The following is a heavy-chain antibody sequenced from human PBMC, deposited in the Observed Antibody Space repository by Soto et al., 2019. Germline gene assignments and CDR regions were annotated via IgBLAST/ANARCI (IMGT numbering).Heavy chain of an antibody. V-gene: IGHV1-69*13. CDR1: GGTFISYA. Sequence: SAEVSFKASGGTFISYAISWVRQAPGQGLEWMGGIIPIFGTANYAQKFQGRVTITADESTSTAYMELSSLRSEDTAIYYCARDAAVPGESDRFDYWGQGTLVTVSS. J-gene: IGHJ4*02. CDR3: ARDAAVPGESDRFDY. D-gene: IGHD6-19*01. CDR2: IIPIFGTA.